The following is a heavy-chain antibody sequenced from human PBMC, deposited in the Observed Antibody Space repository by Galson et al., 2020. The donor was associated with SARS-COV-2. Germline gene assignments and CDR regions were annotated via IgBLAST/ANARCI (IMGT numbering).Heavy chain of an antibody. V-gene: IGHV3-11*06. D-gene: IGHD2-2*01. Sequence: GESLKISCAASGFTFSGYYMTWIRQAPGKGLEWLSCISGGGTYSVYADSVKGRFAISRDNANRALFLQMDDLRVEDTAVYFCATWGTVVVPAAADYWGQGILVTVSS. CDR2: ISGGGTYS. CDR3: ATWGTVVVPAAADY. J-gene: IGHJ4*02. CDR1: GFTFSGYY.